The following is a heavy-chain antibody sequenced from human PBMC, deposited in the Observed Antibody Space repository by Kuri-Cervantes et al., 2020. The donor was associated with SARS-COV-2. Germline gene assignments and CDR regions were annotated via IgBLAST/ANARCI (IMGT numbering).Heavy chain of an antibody. CDR3: AGGSPGY. CDR2: INHGGST. Sequence: ESLKISCAVYGGSFSDYAWTWIRQTPEKGLEWIGQINHGGSTSYNPSLKSRVTISVDTSKKQFSLKLTSVTVADTAVYYCAGGSPGYWGQGTLVTVSS. V-gene: IGHV4-34*01. J-gene: IGHJ4*02. CDR1: GGSFSDYA.